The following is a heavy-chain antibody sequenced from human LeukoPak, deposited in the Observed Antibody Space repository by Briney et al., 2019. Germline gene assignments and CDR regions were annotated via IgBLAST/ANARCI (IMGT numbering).Heavy chain of an antibody. V-gene: IGHV4-39*01. CDR2: IYYSGST. Sequence: SETLSLTCTVSGGSISSSSYYWGWIRQPPEKGLEWIGSIYYSGSTYYNPSLKSRVTISVDTSKNQFSLKLSSVTAADTAVYYCARHGGYSYAYGMDVWGQGTTVTVSS. D-gene: IGHD5-18*01. CDR3: ARHGGYSYAYGMDV. J-gene: IGHJ6*02. CDR1: GGSISSSSYY.